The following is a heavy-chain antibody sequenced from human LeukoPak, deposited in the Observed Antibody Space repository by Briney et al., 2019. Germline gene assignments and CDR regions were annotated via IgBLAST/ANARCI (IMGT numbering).Heavy chain of an antibody. CDR1: GFTFNTHA. D-gene: IGHD3-16*01. CDR3: AKGGLRFGYSFGD. CDR2: ISDTGELT. V-gene: IGHV3-23*01. Sequence: GGSLRLSCAASGFTFNTHALXWVXXXXXXXXXXXXAISDTGELTYSADSVRGRFAISRDNSKNTVFLQMSRLRAEDTALYYCAKGGLRFGYSFGDWGQGTLVTVSS. J-gene: IGHJ4*02.